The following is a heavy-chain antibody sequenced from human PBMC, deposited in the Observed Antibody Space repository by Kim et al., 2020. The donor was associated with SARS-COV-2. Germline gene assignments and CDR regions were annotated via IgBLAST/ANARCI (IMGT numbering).Heavy chain of an antibody. D-gene: IGHD4-4*01. V-gene: IGHV1-18*01. CDR2: GNT. Sequence: GNTNYAQKLQGRVTMTTDTSTSTAYMELRSLRSDDTAVYYCARGLQAIDYWGQGTLVTVSS. CDR3: ARGLQAIDY. J-gene: IGHJ4*02.